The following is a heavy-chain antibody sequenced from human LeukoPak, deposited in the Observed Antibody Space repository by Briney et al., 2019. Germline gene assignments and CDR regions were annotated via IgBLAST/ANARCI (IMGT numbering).Heavy chain of an antibody. CDR1: GGSISSGGYY. J-gene: IGHJ3*02. CDR2: IYYSGRT. Sequence: PSETLSLTCTVSGGSISSGGYYWSWIRQHPGKGLEWIGYIYYSGRTYYNPSLKSRVTISVDTSKNQFSLKLSSVTAADTAVYNCVRVPYFYDSSGDPAQLGAFDIWGQGTMVTVSS. CDR3: VRVPYFYDSSGDPAQLGAFDI. V-gene: IGHV4-31*03. D-gene: IGHD3-22*01.